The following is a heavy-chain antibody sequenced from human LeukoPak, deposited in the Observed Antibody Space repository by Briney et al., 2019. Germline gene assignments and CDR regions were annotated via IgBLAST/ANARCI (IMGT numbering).Heavy chain of an antibody. V-gene: IGHV4-39*01. CDR1: GGSISSGSYY. Sequence: PSETLSLTCTVSGGSISSGSYYWSWIRQPAGKGLEWIGSIYYSGSTYYNPSLKSRVTISVDTSKNQFSLKLSSVTAADTAVYYCARLEVVAAIVDYWGQGTLVTVSS. J-gene: IGHJ4*02. CDR2: IYYSGST. D-gene: IGHD2-15*01. CDR3: ARLEVVAAIVDY.